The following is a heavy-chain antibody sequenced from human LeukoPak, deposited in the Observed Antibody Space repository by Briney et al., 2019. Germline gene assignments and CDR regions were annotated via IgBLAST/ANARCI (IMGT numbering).Heavy chain of an antibody. Sequence: PGGSLRLSCAASGFTFSSYSMNWVRQAPGKGLEWVSSSSSSSSYIYYADSVKGRFTISRDNAKNSLALQMNSLRAEDTAVYYCARAITPGYSYYYFDYWGQGTLVTVSS. CDR1: GFTFSSYS. CDR2: SSSSSSYI. J-gene: IGHJ4*02. V-gene: IGHV3-21*01. D-gene: IGHD3-16*02. CDR3: ARAITPGYSYYYFDY.